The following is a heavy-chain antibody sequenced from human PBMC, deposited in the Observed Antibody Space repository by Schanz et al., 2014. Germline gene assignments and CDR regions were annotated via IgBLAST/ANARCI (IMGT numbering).Heavy chain of an antibody. CDR3: AKESEIVVVVGTSMSGDFHH. D-gene: IGHD2-15*01. CDR1: GFGFDDYA. J-gene: IGHJ1*01. Sequence: AQLVESGGGVVQPGRSLRLSCAASGFGFDDYAMSWVRQAPGKGLEWVSGINWNGGSTGYADSVKGRFTISRDNSKNTLYLQMNNLRAEDTAVYFCAKESEIVVVVGTSMSGDFHHWGQGTLVTVSS. CDR2: INWNGGST. V-gene: IGHV3-20*04.